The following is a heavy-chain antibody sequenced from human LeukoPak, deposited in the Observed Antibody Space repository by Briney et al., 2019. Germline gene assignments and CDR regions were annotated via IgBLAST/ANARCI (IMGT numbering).Heavy chain of an antibody. J-gene: IGHJ4*02. V-gene: IGHV3-21*01. CDR3: ASQTEYYFDC. D-gene: IGHD1-1*01. CDR2: ISSSSSYI. Sequence: GGSLRLSCVASGFTLSSSYSLNWVRQAPGKGLEWVSSISSSSSYIYYADSVKGRFTISRDNAKNSLYLQMNSLRAEDTAVYYCASQTEYYFDCCGEGCLVTVSS. CDR1: GFTLSSSYS.